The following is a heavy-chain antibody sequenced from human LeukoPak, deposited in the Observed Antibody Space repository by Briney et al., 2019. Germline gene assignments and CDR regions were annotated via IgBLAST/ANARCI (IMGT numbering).Heavy chain of an antibody. J-gene: IGHJ4*02. D-gene: IGHD3-10*01. CDR2: ISGSGGST. Sequence: GGSLRLSCAASGFTFSSYAMSWVRQAPGKGLEWVSAISGSGGSTYYADSVKGRFTISRDNSKNTLYLQMNSLRAEDTAVYYCAKDRRGSGAYYSGGDYWGQGTLVTVSS. CDR3: AKDRRGSGAYYSGGDY. CDR1: GFTFSSYA. V-gene: IGHV3-23*01.